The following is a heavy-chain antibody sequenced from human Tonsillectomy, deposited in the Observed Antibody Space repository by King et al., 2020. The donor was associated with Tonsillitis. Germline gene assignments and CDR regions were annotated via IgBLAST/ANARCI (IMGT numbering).Heavy chain of an antibody. CDR2: ISSSSSYI. J-gene: IGHJ4*02. CDR3: AKVSSGSYAIDY. V-gene: IGHV3-21*01. Sequence: VQLVESGGGLVKPGGSLRLSCAASGFTFSSYSMNWVRQAPGKGLEWVSSISSSSSYIYYADSVKSRFTISRDNAKNSLYLQMNSLRAEDTAVYYCAKVSSGSYAIDYWGQGTLVTVSS. CDR1: GFTFSSYS. D-gene: IGHD1-26*01.